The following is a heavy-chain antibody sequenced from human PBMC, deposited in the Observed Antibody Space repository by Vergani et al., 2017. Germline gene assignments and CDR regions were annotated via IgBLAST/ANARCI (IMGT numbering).Heavy chain of an antibody. Sequence: EGHLLESGGGLVQSGGSLRPSCAASGFTFSNSAVSWVRQAPGRGLAWVSSISGPGLSTYYADSVKGRFSISRDNSKNTVFLQMHSLRAEDTAIYYCVKEKIDLGSYFFDSWGHGILVTVSS. CDR3: VKEKIDLGSYFFDS. CDR2: ISGPGLST. CDR1: GFTFSNSA. J-gene: IGHJ4*01. V-gene: IGHV3-23*01. D-gene: IGHD2/OR15-2a*01.